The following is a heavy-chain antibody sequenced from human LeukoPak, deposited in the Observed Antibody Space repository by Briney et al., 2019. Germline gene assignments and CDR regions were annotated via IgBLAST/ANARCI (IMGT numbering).Heavy chain of an antibody. D-gene: IGHD3-9*01. Sequence: GSLRLSCAASGFTFDDYAMHWVRQAPGKGLEWVSLISGDGGSTYYADSVKGRFTISRDNSKNSLYLQMNSLRTEDTALYYCANPRRSFDWLLDYWGQGTLVTVSS. CDR3: ANPRRSFDWLLDY. V-gene: IGHV3-43*02. CDR2: ISGDGGST. J-gene: IGHJ4*02. CDR1: GFTFDDYA.